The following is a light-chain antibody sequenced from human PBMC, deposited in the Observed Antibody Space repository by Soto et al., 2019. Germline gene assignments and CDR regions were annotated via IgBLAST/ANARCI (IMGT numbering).Light chain of an antibody. CDR3: QQTNTFLPLT. Sequence: DIQMTQSPSSVSASVGDRVTITCRASQGISNWLAWYQQQPGKAPKLLIYAASSLQSGVPSRFSGGGSGTHFTLIISSLPPEDFATYYCQQTNTFLPLTFGGGTKVEIK. V-gene: IGKV1-12*01. CDR2: AAS. J-gene: IGKJ4*01. CDR1: QGISNW.